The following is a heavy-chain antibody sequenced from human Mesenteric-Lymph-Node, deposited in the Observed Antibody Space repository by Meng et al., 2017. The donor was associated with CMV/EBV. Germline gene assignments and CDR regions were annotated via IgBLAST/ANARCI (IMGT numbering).Heavy chain of an antibody. CDR1: GFTFSTYS. Sequence: GESLKISCAASGFTFSTYSMNWVRQAPGKGLEWVSSISSSSSYTYYADSVKGRFTISRDNSKNTLYLQMNSLRAEDTAVYYCARDSYYYDSSGYWGYWGQGTLVTVSS. CDR2: ISSSSSYT. D-gene: IGHD3-22*01. V-gene: IGHV3-21*01. CDR3: ARDSYYYDSSGYWGY. J-gene: IGHJ4*02.